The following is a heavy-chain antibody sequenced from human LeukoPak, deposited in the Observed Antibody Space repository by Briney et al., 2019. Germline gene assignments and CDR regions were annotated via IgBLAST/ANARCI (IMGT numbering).Heavy chain of an antibody. D-gene: IGHD1-1*01. Sequence: GGSLRLSCAASGFTFSNSWMSWVRQAPGKGLEWVANINHEGGDIHYVDSVRGRFTISGDNAKDSLYLQMNSLRAEDTAVYYCATYVNWVAGDVWGQGTTVTVSS. CDR3: ATYVNWVAGDV. J-gene: IGHJ6*02. CDR1: GFTFSNSW. CDR2: INHEGGDI. V-gene: IGHV3-7*01.